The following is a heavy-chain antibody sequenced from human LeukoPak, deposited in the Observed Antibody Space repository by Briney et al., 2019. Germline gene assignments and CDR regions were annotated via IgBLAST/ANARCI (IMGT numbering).Heavy chain of an antibody. CDR1: GFTFRNYA. Sequence: GGSLRLSCAASGFTFRNYAMHWVRQAPGEGLEYVSAITGDGGTTYYARSVKDRFTISRDNSKNTLYLQMGSLKAEDMAVYYCARIYYDRGGHYYDYWGQGTLVTVSS. D-gene: IGHD3-22*01. CDR3: ARIYYDRGGHYYDY. V-gene: IGHV3-64*01. CDR2: ITGDGGTT. J-gene: IGHJ4*02.